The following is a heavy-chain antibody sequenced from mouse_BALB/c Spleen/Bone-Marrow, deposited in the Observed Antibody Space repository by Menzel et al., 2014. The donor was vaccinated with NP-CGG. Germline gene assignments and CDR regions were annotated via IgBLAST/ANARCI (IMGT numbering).Heavy chain of an antibody. CDR2: IYPYNGGT. Sequence: VQLKESGPELVKPGASVKISCKASGYTFTDYNIHWVKQSHGKSLEWIGYIYPYNGGTAYNQKFESKATLTVDNSSSTAYMELRSLTSEDSAVYYCARGRAYYVNYGFAYWGQGTLVTVSA. CDR1: GYTFTDYN. CDR3: ARGRAYYVNYGFAY. D-gene: IGHD2-10*01. J-gene: IGHJ3*01. V-gene: IGHV1S29*02.